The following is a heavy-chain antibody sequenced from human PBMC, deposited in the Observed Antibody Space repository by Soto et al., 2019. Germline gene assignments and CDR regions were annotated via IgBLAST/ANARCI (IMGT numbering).Heavy chain of an antibody. CDR1: GYTFTSYG. V-gene: IGHV1-18*01. CDR3: ARDQYGSGSYYIDPVDY. CDR2: ISAYNGNT. D-gene: IGHD3-10*01. J-gene: IGHJ4*02. Sequence: ASVKVSCKASGYTFTSYGISWVRQAPGQGLEWMGWISAYNGNTNYAQKLQGRVTMTTDTSTSTAYMELRGLRSDDTAVYYCARDQYGSGSYYIDPVDYWGQGTLVTVSS.